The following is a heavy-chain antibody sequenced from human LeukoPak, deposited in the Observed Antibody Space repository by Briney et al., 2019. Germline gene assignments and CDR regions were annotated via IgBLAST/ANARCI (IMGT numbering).Heavy chain of an antibody. CDR3: AKTWEQWLWGLDY. CDR1: GFTFSSYG. J-gene: IGHJ4*02. CDR2: ISYDGSNK. D-gene: IGHD6-19*01. Sequence: PGRSLRLSCAASGFTFSSYGMHWVRQAPSKGLEWVAVISYDGSNKYYADSVKGQFTISRDNSKNTLYLQMNSLRAEDTAVYYCAKTWEQWLWGLDYWGQGTLVTVSS. V-gene: IGHV3-30*18.